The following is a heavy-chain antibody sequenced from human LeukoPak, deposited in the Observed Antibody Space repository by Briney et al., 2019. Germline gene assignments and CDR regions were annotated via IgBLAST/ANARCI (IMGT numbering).Heavy chain of an antibody. J-gene: IGHJ4*02. Sequence: GGSLRLSCAASGFTINTYWMTWVRQAPGKGLEWVANIKQDGSEKYYVDSVKGRSTISRDNAENSLYLQMNNLRVDDTAVYYCARDRGGLPYWGQGTLVTVSS. D-gene: IGHD5-18*01. CDR3: ARDRGGLPY. V-gene: IGHV3-7*04. CDR1: GFTINTYW. CDR2: IKQDGSEK.